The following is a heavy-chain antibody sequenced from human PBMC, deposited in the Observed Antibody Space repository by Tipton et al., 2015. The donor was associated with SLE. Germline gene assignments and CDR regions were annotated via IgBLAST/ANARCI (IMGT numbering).Heavy chain of an antibody. CDR2: FDPSGGSA. Sequence: QSGAEVKKPGASVKVSCKASGYTFTTYYIHWVRQAPGQGLEWMGIFDPSGGSANYAQKFQGRLTMTGDTSTGTVYMELSSLRSEDTAVYYCARSSDYSDLRHWGQGTLVTVSS. CDR1: GYTFTTYY. D-gene: IGHD4-17*01. V-gene: IGHV1-46*01. CDR3: ARSSDYSDLRH. J-gene: IGHJ4*02.